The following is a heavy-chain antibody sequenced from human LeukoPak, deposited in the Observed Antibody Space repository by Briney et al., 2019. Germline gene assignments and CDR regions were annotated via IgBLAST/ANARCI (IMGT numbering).Heavy chain of an antibody. CDR2: IYYGGST. J-gene: IGHJ4*02. Sequence: PSETLSLTCTVSGGSTSSSSHYWGWIRQPPGKGLEWIGSIYYGGSTYYNPSLKSRVTISVDTSKNQFSLKLSSVTAADTAVYYCASSIWRTTFDYWGQGTLVTVSS. CDR1: GGSTSSSSHY. CDR3: ASSIWRTTFDY. D-gene: IGHD1-1*01. V-gene: IGHV4-39*07.